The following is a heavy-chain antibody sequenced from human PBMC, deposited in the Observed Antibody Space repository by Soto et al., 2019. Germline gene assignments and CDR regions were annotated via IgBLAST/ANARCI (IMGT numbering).Heavy chain of an antibody. V-gene: IGHV5-10-1*04. D-gene: IGHD6-6*01. CDR3: SKFKYSTSVRYLQH. CDR1: GYSFTSYW. CDR2: IDPSDSYT. Sequence: GESLKISCKGSGYSFTSYWVSWVRQMPGKGLEWVGRIDPSDSYTKYSPSFQGQVTISADKSISTAYLQWTSLKASDTAIYYCSKFKYSTSVRYLQHWGQGTPVTVSS. J-gene: IGHJ1*01.